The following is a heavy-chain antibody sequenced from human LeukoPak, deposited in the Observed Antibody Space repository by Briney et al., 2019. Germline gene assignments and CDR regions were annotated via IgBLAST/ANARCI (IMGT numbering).Heavy chain of an antibody. CDR1: GFTLSSYS. Sequence: GGSLRLSCAASGFTLSSYSMSWVRQAPGKGLAWVSYISVGSTKYYADSVKGRSTISRDNAKDSLFLQMNSLRGEDTAMYFCTRGGHSFDLEDWGQGTLVTVSS. CDR2: ISVGSTK. V-gene: IGHV3-48*01. D-gene: IGHD5-18*01. J-gene: IGHJ4*02. CDR3: TRGGHSFDLED.